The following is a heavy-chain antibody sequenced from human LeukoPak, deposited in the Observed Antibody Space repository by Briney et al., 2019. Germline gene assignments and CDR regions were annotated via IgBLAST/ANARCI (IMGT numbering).Heavy chain of an antibody. D-gene: IGHD6-19*01. CDR3: ARHSGWSPYNWFDP. CDR1: GGSISSGGYY. CDR2: ISGSGGST. V-gene: IGHV3-23*01. J-gene: IGHJ5*02. Sequence: LSLTCTVSGGSISSGGYYWSWIRQHPGKGLEWVSAISGSGGSTYYADSVKGRFTISRDNSKNTLYLQMNSLRAEDTAVYYCARHSGWSPYNWFDPWGQGTLVTVSS.